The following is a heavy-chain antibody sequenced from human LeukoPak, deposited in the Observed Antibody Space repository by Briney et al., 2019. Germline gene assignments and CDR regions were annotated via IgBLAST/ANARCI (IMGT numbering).Heavy chain of an antibody. J-gene: IGHJ4*02. Sequence: GGSLRLSCAASGFTFSSYGMHWVRQAPGKGLEWVAVIWYDGSNKYYADSVKGRFTISRDNSKNTLYLQTNSLRAEDTAMYYCARDSAGNDYWGQGTLVTVSS. D-gene: IGHD6-13*01. CDR2: IWYDGSNK. V-gene: IGHV3-33*01. CDR3: ARDSAGNDY. CDR1: GFTFSSYG.